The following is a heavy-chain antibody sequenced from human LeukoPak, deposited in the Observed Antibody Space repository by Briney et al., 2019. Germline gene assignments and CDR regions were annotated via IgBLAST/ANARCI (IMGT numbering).Heavy chain of an antibody. J-gene: IGHJ3*02. V-gene: IGHV1-18*04. CDR2: ISGYNYKT. D-gene: IGHD3-3*01. CDR1: GYTLSSYG. CDR3: ARDHEGSPFWRDAFDI. Sequence: ASVKVSCKASGYTLSSYGISWLRQAPGQGLEWIGWISGYNYKTKYAQTFQGRVAMTIDTSTKTVSMELRILRSDDTAVYYCARDHEGSPFWRDAFDIWGQGTMVTVSS.